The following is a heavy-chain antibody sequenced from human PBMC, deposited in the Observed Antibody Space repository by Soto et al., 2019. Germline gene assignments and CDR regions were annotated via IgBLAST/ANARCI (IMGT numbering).Heavy chain of an antibody. J-gene: IGHJ4*02. CDR1: GFTFSSFN. Sequence: EVKLVESGGGLVKPGGSLRLSCAASGFTFSSFNMDWVRQAPGKGLEWVSSISITGNYKFYADSLKGRFTISRDNAQNLLFLQMDSLRPEDTAVYYCASRRLGYCTGGTCPEFWGQGTLVTVTS. CDR3: ASRRLGYCTGGTCPEF. V-gene: IGHV3-21*01. D-gene: IGHD2-15*01. CDR2: ISITGNYK.